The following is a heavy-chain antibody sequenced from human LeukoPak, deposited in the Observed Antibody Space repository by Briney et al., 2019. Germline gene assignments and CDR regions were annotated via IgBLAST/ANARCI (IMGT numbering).Heavy chain of an antibody. CDR1: GFTFSSYA. D-gene: IGHD4/OR15-4a*01. J-gene: IGHJ4*02. CDR3: VKEILTTTGPFDY. Sequence: PGGSLRLSCSASGFTFSSYAMHWVRQAPGKGLEYVSAINSNGGSTYYADSVKGRFTISRDNSKNTVYLQMSSLRAEDTAVYYCVKEILTTTGPFDYWGQGTLVTVSS. CDR2: INSNGGST. V-gene: IGHV3-64D*09.